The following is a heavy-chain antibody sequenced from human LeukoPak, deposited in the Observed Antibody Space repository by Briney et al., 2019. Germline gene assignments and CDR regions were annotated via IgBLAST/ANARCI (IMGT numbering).Heavy chain of an antibody. CDR3: ARDPPRPTHYLDVFHI. CDR2: IYYTGGA. Sequence: PSETLSLTCIVSGGSISNSTYYWGWIRQPPGKGLEWIGSIYYTGGASYNPSLKSRVTISVDTSKNQFSLKLTSVTAADTAMYYCARDPPRPTHYLDVFHIWGQGTMVTVSS. D-gene: IGHD3-10*01. V-gene: IGHV4-39*07. CDR1: GGSISNSTYY. J-gene: IGHJ3*02.